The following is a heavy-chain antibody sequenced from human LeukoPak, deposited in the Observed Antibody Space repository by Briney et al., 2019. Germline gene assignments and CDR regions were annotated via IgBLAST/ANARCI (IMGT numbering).Heavy chain of an antibody. CDR1: GFTFSSYS. D-gene: IGHD6-13*01. CDR2: ISYDGSNK. J-gene: IGHJ4*02. CDR3: ARELEQQLFDY. Sequence: GGSLRLSCAGSGFTFSSYSMNWVRQAPGKGLEWVAVISYDGSNKYYADSVKGRFTISRDNSKNTPYLQMNSLRGEDTAVYYCARELEQQLFDYWGQGTLVTVSS. V-gene: IGHV3-30*03.